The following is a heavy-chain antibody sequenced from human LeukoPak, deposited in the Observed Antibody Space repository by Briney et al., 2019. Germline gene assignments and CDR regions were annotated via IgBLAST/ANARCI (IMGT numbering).Heavy chain of an antibody. CDR2: INPSGGST. Sequence: ASVKVSCKASGYTFTSYYMHWVRQAPGKGLGGREIINPSGGSTSYAQKFQGRVTMTRDTSTSTVYMELSRLRSDDTAVYYCARARGFMGSYYGYFDYWGQGTLVTVSS. CDR1: GYTFTSYY. CDR3: ARARGFMGSYYGYFDY. J-gene: IGHJ4*02. V-gene: IGHV1-46*01. D-gene: IGHD1-26*01.